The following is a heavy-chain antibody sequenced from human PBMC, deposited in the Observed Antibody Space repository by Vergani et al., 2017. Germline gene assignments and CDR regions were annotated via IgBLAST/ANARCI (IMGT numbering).Heavy chain of an antibody. CDR1: GGSISSYY. Sequence: QVQLQESGPGLVKPSETLSLTCTVSGGSISSYYWSWIRQPAGKGLEWIGRIYTSGSTNYNPSLKSRVTMSVDTSKNQFSLKLSSVTAADTAVYYCARQMATTEWPAFDIWGQGTMVTVSS. CDR3: ARQMATTEWPAFDI. CDR2: IYTSGST. D-gene: IGHD5-24*01. J-gene: IGHJ3*02. V-gene: IGHV4-4*07.